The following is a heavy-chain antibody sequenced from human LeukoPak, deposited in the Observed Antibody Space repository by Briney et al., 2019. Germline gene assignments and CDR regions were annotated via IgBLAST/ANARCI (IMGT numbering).Heavy chain of an antibody. CDR1: GFTLSNYH. V-gene: IGHV3-11*01. CDR2: ITSSGTTI. CDR3: ARAEDYYASGGTRGYFDY. Sequence: PGGSLRLSCAASGFTLSNYHMGWIRQAPGKGLEWVSYITSSGTTIYYADSVKGRFTISRDNAKSSLYLQMNSLRVEDTAVYYCARAEDYYASGGTRGYFDYWGQGTLVTVSS. J-gene: IGHJ4*02. D-gene: IGHD3-10*01.